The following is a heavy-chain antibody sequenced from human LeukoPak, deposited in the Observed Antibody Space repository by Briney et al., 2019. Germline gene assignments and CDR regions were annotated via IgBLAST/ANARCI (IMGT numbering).Heavy chain of an antibody. J-gene: IGHJ5*02. CDR1: GGSFSGYY. V-gene: IGHV4-34*01. CDR3: ARGRVRGVTWFDP. CDR2: INHSGST. D-gene: IGHD3-10*01. Sequence: PSETLSLTCAVYGGSFSGYYWSWIRQPPGKGLEWIGEINHSGSTNYNPSLKSRVTISVDTSKNQFSLKLSSVTAADTAVYYCARGRVRGVTWFDPWGQGTLVTVSS.